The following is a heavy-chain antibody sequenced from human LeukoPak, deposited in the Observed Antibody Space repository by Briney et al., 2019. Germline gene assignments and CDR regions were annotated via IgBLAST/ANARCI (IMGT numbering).Heavy chain of an antibody. CDR3: AKDLYSSGWYYFDY. V-gene: IGHV3-23*01. Sequence: GGSLRLSCAASGFTFSSSAMSWVRQATGKGLEWVSGISGSGRSTYYADSVKGRFTISRDNSKNTLYLQMHSLRAEDTALYYCAKDLYSSGWYYFDYWGQGTLVTVSS. D-gene: IGHD6-19*01. CDR2: ISGSGRST. CDR1: GFTFSSSA. J-gene: IGHJ4*02.